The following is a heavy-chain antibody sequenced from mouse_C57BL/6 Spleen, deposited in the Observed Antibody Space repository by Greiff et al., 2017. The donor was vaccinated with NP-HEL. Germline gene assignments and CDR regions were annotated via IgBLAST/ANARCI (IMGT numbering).Heavy chain of an antibody. CDR1: GFTFSNYW. D-gene: IGHD2-2*01. J-gene: IGHJ2*01. CDR2: IRLKSDNYAT. Sequence: DVKLVESGGGLVQPGGSMKLSCVASGFTFSNYWMNWVRQSPEKGLEWVAQIRLKSDNYATHYAESVKGRFTISSNDSKISVYLQMNNLRDEDTGIYYCTGSSYGYDDGDFDDWGQGTTLTVSS. V-gene: IGHV6-3*01. CDR3: TGSSYGYDDGDFDD.